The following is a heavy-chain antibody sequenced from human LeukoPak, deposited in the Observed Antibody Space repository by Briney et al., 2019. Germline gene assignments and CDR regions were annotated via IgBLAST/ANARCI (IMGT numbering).Heavy chain of an antibody. CDR3: AKGASHGIHYWFDP. Sequence: GGSLRLSCAASGLKFDDYAMHWVRQAPGKGPEWVSGVSWDSRSVAYADSVRGRFTISRDNAKNSLYLQMNSLTTEDTAFYHCAKGASHGIHYWFDPWGQGTLVTVST. D-gene: IGHD1-14*01. CDR1: GLKFDDYA. CDR2: VSWDSRSV. V-gene: IGHV3-9*01. J-gene: IGHJ5*01.